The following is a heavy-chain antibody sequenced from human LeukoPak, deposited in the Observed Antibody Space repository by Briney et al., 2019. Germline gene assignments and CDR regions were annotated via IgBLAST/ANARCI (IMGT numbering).Heavy chain of an antibody. CDR2: IIPIFGTA. CDR3: AREPKQQLGLFDY. J-gene: IGHJ4*02. D-gene: IGHD6-13*01. V-gene: IGHV1-69*06. Sequence: ASVKVSCKASGGTFSSYAISWVRQAPGQGLEWMGGIIPIFGTANYAQKFQGRVTITADKSTSTAYMELSSLRSEDTAVYYCAREPKQQLGLFDYWGQGTLVTVSS. CDR1: GGTFSSYA.